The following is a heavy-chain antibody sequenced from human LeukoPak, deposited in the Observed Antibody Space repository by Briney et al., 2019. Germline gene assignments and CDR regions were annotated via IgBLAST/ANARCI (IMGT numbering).Heavy chain of an antibody. CDR2: IYYSGST. J-gene: IGHJ4*02. CDR3: ARDRRHDFWSGPDLDY. CDR1: GGSFSGYY. Sequence: SETLSLTCAVYGGSFSGYYWSWIRQPPGKGLEWIGYIYYSGSTNYNPSLKSRVTISVDTSKNQFSLKLSSVTAADTAVYYCARDRRHDFWSGPDLDYWGQGTLVTVSS. D-gene: IGHD3-3*01. V-gene: IGHV4-59*01.